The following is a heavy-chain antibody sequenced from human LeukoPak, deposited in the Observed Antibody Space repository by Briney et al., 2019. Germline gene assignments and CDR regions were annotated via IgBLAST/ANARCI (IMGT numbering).Heavy chain of an antibody. D-gene: IGHD3-16*02. CDR2: IIPIFGTA. V-gene: IGHV1-69*13. CDR3: ARRDNSYDYVWGSYRPLNY. Sequence: SVKVSCKASGGTFSNYAISWVRQAPGQGLEWMGEIIPIFGTANYAQKFQGRVTITADESTSTAYMELSSLRSEDTAVDYCARRDNSYDYVWGSYRPLNYWGQGTLVTVSS. CDR1: GGTFSNYA. J-gene: IGHJ4*02.